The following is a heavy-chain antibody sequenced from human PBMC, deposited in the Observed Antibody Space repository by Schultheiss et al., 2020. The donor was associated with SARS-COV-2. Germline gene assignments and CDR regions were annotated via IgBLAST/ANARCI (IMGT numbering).Heavy chain of an antibody. Sequence: GGSLRLSCAASGFTFSDYYMSWIRQAPGKGLEWVSSISSSSSYIYYADSVKGRFTISRDNAKNSLYLQMNSLRAEDTAVYYCARARGGYCTNGVCPNHFDYWGQGTLVTVSS. J-gene: IGHJ4*02. D-gene: IGHD2-8*01. V-gene: IGHV3-11*01. CDR3: ARARGGYCTNGVCPNHFDY. CDR1: GFTFSDYY. CDR2: ISSSSSYI.